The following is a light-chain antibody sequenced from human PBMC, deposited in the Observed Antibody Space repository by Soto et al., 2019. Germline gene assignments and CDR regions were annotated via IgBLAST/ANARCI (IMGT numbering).Light chain of an antibody. CDR3: QHYNGYST. Sequence: DIQMTQSPSTLSASVGDRVTITCRASQSINSWLAWYQQIPGKAPKLLIYDASSLESGVPSSFSGSGSGTEFTLTISSLQPDDFATYYCQHYNGYSTFGQGTKVEIK. V-gene: IGKV1-5*01. CDR1: QSINSW. J-gene: IGKJ1*01. CDR2: DAS.